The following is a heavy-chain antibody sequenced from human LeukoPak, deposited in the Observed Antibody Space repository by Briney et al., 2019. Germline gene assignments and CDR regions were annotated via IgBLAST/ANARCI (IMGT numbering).Heavy chain of an antibody. CDR1: GFPFSSYW. V-gene: IGHV3-74*01. Sequence: GGSLRLSCAASGFPFSSYWMHWVRQVPGKGLLWVSRINSDGSATIYADSVRGRFTISRDNAKNTLYLQMSGLRVEDTAVYHCASDSPYYGMDVWGQGATVTVSS. CDR2: INSDGSAT. J-gene: IGHJ6*02. CDR3: ASDSPYYGMDV.